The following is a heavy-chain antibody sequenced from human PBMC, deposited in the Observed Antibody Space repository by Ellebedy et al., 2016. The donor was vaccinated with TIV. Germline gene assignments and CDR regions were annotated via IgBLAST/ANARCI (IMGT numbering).Heavy chain of an antibody. V-gene: IGHV4-59*01. CDR3: ARGLRYFDWLTYDPYYFDY. CDR2: IYYSGST. D-gene: IGHD3-9*01. CDR1: GGSISSYY. J-gene: IGHJ4*02. Sequence: MPSETLSLTCTVSGGSISSYYWSWIRQPPGKGLEWIGYIYYSGSTNYNPSLKSRVTISVATSKNQFSLKLSSVTAADTAVYYCARGLRYFDWLTYDPYYFDYWGQGTLVTVSS.